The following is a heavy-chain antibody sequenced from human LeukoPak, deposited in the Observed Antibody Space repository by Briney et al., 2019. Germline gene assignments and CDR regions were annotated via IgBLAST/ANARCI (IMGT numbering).Heavy chain of an antibody. CDR3: ARARIAVAGFDY. V-gene: IGHV1-69*13. J-gene: IGHJ4*02. CDR2: IIPIFGTA. CDR1: GGTFSSYA. Sequence: SVKVSRKASGGTFSSYAISWVRQAPGQGLEWMGGIIPIFGTANYAQKFQGRVTITADESTSTAYMELSSLRSEDTTVYYCARARIAVAGFDYWGQGTLVTVSS. D-gene: IGHD6-19*01.